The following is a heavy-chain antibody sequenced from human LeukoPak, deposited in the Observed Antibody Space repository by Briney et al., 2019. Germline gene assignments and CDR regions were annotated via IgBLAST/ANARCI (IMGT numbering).Heavy chain of an antibody. CDR1: GGSISSYY. CDR2: IYTSGST. CDR3: ARDVGEYCSSTNCYASHY. Sequence: SETLSLTCTVSGGSISSYYWSWIRQPAGKGLEWIGRIYTSGSTNYNPSLKSRVTISVDTSKNQFSLKLSSVTAADTAVYYCARDVGEYCSSTNCYASHYWGQGTLVTVSS. J-gene: IGHJ4*02. V-gene: IGHV4-4*07. D-gene: IGHD2-2*01.